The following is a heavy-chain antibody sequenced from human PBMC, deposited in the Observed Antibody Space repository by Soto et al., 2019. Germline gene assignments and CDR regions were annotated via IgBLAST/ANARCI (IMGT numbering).Heavy chain of an antibody. CDR3: ARDKLTTVTPDAFDI. CDR1: GGSISSGGYY. CDR2: IYYSGST. Sequence: QVQLQESGPGLVKPSQTLSLTCTVSGGSISSGGYYWSWIRQHPGKGLEWIGYIYYSGSTYYNPSLKSRVTISVDTSKNQFSLKLSSVTAADTAVYYCARDKLTTVTPDAFDIWGQGTMVTVSS. D-gene: IGHD4-17*01. V-gene: IGHV4-31*03. J-gene: IGHJ3*02.